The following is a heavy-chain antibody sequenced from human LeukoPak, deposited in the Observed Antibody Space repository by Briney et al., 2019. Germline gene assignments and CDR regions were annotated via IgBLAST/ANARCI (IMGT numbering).Heavy chain of an antibody. Sequence: PSETLSLTCTVSGGSISSSSYYWGWIRQPPGKGLEWIGSIYYSGSTYYNPSLKSRVTISVDTSKNQFSLKLSSVTAADTAVYYCARQGDIVVRDDYWGQGTLVTVSS. CDR2: IYYSGST. CDR3: ARQGDIVVRDDY. D-gene: IGHD2-2*01. CDR1: GGSISSSSYY. J-gene: IGHJ4*02. V-gene: IGHV4-39*01.